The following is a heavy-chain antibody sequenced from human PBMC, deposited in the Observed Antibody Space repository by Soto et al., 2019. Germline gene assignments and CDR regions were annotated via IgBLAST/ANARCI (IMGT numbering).Heavy chain of an antibody. CDR1: GYTFTSYG. J-gene: IGHJ5*02. CDR3: ATHKDYYDSSGYHH. V-gene: IGHV1-18*04. Sequence: ASVKVSCKASGYTFTSYGISWVRRAPGQGLEWMGWISAYNGNTNYAQKLQGRVTMTTDTSTSTAYMELRSLRSDDTAVYYCATHKDYYDSSGYHHWGQGTLVTVSS. D-gene: IGHD3-22*01. CDR2: ISAYNGNT.